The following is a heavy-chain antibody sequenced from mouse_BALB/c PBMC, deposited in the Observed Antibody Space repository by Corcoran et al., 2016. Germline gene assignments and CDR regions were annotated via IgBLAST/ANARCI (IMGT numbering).Heavy chain of an antibody. D-gene: IGHD1-1*02. Sequence: VQLQESGPGLVQPSEPLSLTCNVSGDSISSHYWSWVRQPPGKGLEWIAYMYYSESTNYSPSLKSRGTISVEPSKNQVSLKVTSLTAADTAVYYCARGLSSGWYSFVSWGQGVLVTVS. CDR2: MYYSEST. J-gene: IGHJ3*01. V-gene: IGHV3-2*02. CDR3: ARGLSSGWYSFVS. CDR1: GDSISSHY.